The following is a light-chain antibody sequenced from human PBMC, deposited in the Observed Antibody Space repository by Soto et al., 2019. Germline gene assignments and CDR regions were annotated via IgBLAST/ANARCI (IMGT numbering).Light chain of an antibody. CDR2: GAS. V-gene: IGKV3D-15*01. J-gene: IGKJ1*01. CDR3: QQYNSYST. Sequence: EIVMTHSPATVSVSPGERATXSCKASQSVSASYLVWYQQKPVQAPRLLIYGASNRATGIPDRFTRSGSGTDFTLTISSLQTDDFATYYWQQYNSYSTFGQGTKV. CDR1: QSVSASY.